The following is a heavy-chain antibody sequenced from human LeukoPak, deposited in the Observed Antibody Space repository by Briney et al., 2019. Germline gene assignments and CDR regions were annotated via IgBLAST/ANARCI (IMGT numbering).Heavy chain of an antibody. CDR3: ARDRNGFVVDDY. V-gene: IGHV1-69*04. Sequence: GASVKVSCKASGGTFSSYAISWVRQAPGQGLEWMGRIIHILGIANYAQKFQGRVTITADKFTSTAYMELSSLRSEDTAVYYCARDRNGFVVDDYWGQGTLVTVSS. CDR1: GGTFSSYA. D-gene: IGHD2-2*01. J-gene: IGHJ4*02. CDR2: IIHILGIA.